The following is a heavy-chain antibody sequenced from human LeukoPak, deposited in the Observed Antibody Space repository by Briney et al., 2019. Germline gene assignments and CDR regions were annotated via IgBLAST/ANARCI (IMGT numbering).Heavy chain of an antibody. Sequence: SETLSLTCAVYGGSFSGYYWSWIRQPAGKGLEWIGRIYTSGSTNYNPSLKSRVTISVDTSKNQFSLKLSSVTAADTAVYYCARDLADYYYHYMDVWGKGTTVTVSS. CDR3: ARDLADYYYHYMDV. J-gene: IGHJ6*03. V-gene: IGHV4-4*07. CDR1: GGSFSGYY. CDR2: IYTSGST.